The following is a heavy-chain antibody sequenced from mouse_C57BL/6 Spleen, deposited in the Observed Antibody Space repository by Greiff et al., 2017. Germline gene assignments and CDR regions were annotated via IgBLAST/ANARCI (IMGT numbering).Heavy chain of an antibody. CDR1: GFTFTDYY. D-gene: IGHD3-3*01. CDR3: ARYRGTGYFDY. CDR2: IRNKANGYTT. J-gene: IGHJ2*01. V-gene: IGHV7-3*01. Sequence: EVKLVESGGGLVQPGGSLSLSCAASGFTFTDYYMTWVRQPPGKALEWLGFIRNKANGYTTEYSASVKGRFTISSDNSQSILYLQMNALRAEDSATYYCARYRGTGYFDYWGQGTTLTVSS.